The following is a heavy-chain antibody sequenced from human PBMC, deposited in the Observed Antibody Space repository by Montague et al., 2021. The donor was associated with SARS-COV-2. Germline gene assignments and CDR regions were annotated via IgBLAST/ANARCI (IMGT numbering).Heavy chain of an antibody. J-gene: IGHJ4*02. D-gene: IGHD5-18*01. CDR3: ARDLSGYSYGFDY. V-gene: IGHV3-30-3*01. CDR2: ISYDGSNK. Sequence: SLRLSCAASGFTFSSYAMHWVRQAPGKGLECVAVISYDGSNKYYADSVKGRFTISRDNSKNTLYLQMNSLRAEDTAVYYCARDLSGYSYGFDYWGQGTLVTVSS. CDR1: GFTFSSYA.